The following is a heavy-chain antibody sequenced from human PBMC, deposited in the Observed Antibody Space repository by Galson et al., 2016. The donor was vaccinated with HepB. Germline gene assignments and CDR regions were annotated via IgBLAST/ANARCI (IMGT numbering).Heavy chain of an antibody. CDR3: VSLLAGGSGRGY. D-gene: IGHD3-10*01. J-gene: IGHJ4*02. V-gene: IGHV4-30-4*01. CDR1: GGSITSDSH. Sequence: LSLTCTVSGGSITSDSHWNWVRQPPGKGLEWIGVINYSGSTYSDPSLKGRLSLSLDPSKNQFSLTLTSVTAADTAVYHGVSLLAGGSGRGYWGQGTLVTVSS. CDR2: INYSGST.